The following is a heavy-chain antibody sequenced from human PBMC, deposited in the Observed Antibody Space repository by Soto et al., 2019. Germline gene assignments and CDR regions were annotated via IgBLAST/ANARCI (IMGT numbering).Heavy chain of an antibody. J-gene: IGHJ4*02. D-gene: IGHD2-8*01. CDR1: GSSISGTGDF. CDR3: ARHSGGVDATMGPYDY. V-gene: IGHV4-39*01. CDR2: IFHSGNT. Sequence: QLQLQESGPGLVRPSEPLSLTCTVSGSSISGTGDFWGWIRQPPGKGLEWIGSIFHSGNTYYNPSLQSRVTVSVDTSRNQCSLNLSSVTAADTSVYHCARHSGGVDATMGPYDYWGQGTLVTVSS.